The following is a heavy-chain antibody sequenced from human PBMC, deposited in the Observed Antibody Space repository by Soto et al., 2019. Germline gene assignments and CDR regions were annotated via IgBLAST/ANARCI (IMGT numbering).Heavy chain of an antibody. CDR1: GFSFVSYW. D-gene: IGHD6-13*01. Sequence: PGGSLRLSCAASGFSFVSYWMHWVRQVPGEGLAWVSRINGNADNSDYADSVKGRFTISRDNAMNRLYLQMDSLRADDTGVYYCARDLSVAGTFVLGLYYGMDVWGQGTAVTVSS. CDR2: INGNADNS. CDR3: ARDLSVAGTFVLGLYYGMDV. J-gene: IGHJ6*02. V-gene: IGHV3-74*01.